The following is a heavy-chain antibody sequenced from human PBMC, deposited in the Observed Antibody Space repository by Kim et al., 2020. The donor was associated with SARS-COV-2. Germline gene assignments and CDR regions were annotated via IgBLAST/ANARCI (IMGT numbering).Heavy chain of an antibody. V-gene: IGHV4-34*01. CDR1: GGSFSGYY. D-gene: IGHD3-9*01. CDR3: ARVTGGSRWYYDILTGYSTGYFDY. CDR2: INHSGST. J-gene: IGHJ4*02. Sequence: SETLSLTCAVYGGSFSGYYWSWIRQPPGKGLEWIGEINHSGSTNYNPSLKSRVTISVDTSKNQFSLKLSSVTAADTAVYYCARVTGGSRWYYDILTGYSTGYFDYWGQGTLVTVSS.